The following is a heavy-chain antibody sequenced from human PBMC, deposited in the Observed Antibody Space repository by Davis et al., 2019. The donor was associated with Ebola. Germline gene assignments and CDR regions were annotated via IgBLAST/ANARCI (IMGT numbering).Heavy chain of an antibody. D-gene: IGHD3-16*01. CDR3: ARELPYDYVGGGMDV. V-gene: IGHV1-69*13. CDR2: IIPIFGTA. J-gene: IGHJ6*02. CDR1: GYTFTSYY. Sequence: SVKVSCKASGYTFTSYYMHWVRQAPGQGLEWMGGIIPIFGTANYAQKFQGRVTITADESTSTAYMELSSLRSEDTAVYYCARELPYDYVGGGMDVWGQGTTVTVSS.